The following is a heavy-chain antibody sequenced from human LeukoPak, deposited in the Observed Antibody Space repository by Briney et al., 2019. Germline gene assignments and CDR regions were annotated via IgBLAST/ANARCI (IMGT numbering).Heavy chain of an antibody. D-gene: IGHD4-11*01. Sequence: GGSLRLSCAASGFTVSSNYVSWVRQAPGKGLEWVSVIYSGGSTYYADSVEGRFTISRDNSKNTLYLQMNSLRAEDTAVYYCASSNYDVTPYYFDYWGQGTLVTVSS. J-gene: IGHJ4*02. CDR3: ASSNYDVTPYYFDY. V-gene: IGHV3-66*02. CDR1: GFTVSSNY. CDR2: IYSGGST.